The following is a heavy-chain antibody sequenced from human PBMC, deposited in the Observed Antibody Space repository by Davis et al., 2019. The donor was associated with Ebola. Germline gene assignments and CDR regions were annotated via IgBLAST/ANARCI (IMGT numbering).Heavy chain of an antibody. D-gene: IGHD3-16*01. CDR3: ARDQVGGDYYYYYGMDV. CDR2: ISSRSNYI. J-gene: IGHJ6*04. V-gene: IGHV3-21*01. CDR1: GFTFSSYS. Sequence: GGSLRLSCAASGFTFSSYSINWVRQAPGKGLEWVSSISSRSNYIYYADSVKGRFTISRDNAKNSLFLQMNSLRAEDTAVYYCARDQVGGDYYYYYGMDVWGKGTTVTVSS.